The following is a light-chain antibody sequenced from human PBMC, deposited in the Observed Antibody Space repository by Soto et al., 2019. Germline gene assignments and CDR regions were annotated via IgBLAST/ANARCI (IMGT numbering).Light chain of an antibody. Sequence: QSVLTQPASVSGSPGQSITISCTGTSSDVGGYNYVSWYQHHPGKAPKLMIYEVTNRPSGVSIRFSGSRSGTTGSLTISGLQAEDEADYYCLSFTSSFTDIFGTGTKVTVL. CDR3: LSFTSSFTDI. CDR2: EVT. J-gene: IGLJ1*01. V-gene: IGLV2-14*01. CDR1: SSDVGGYNY.